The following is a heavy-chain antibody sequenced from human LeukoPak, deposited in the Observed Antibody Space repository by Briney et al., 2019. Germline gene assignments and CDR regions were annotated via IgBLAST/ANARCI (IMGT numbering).Heavy chain of an antibody. Sequence: ASVKVSCKASGYTFTGYYMHWVRQAPGQGLEWMGRINPNSGGTNYAQKFQVRVTMTRDTSISTAYMELSRLRSDDTAVYYCASLGYCSGGSCYSLRAFDIWGQGTMVTVSS. D-gene: IGHD2-15*01. CDR2: INPNSGGT. J-gene: IGHJ3*02. CDR1: GYTFTGYY. V-gene: IGHV1-2*06. CDR3: ASLGYCSGGSCYSLRAFDI.